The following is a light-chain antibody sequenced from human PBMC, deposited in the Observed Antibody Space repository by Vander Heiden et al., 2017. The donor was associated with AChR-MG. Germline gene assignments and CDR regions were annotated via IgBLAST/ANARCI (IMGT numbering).Light chain of an antibody. Sequence: SYALIQSPPLPVSPGQTATIPCSGEKWGDQYDSWFQRQAGQSRILAITQQGSRPSPTPERFSGANSGNTATLTISGTQAVDAADYFCQAWDGSTRVFGGGTKLTVL. J-gene: IGLJ3*02. CDR1: KWGDQY. CDR2: QQG. CDR3: QAWDGSTRV. V-gene: IGLV3-1*01.